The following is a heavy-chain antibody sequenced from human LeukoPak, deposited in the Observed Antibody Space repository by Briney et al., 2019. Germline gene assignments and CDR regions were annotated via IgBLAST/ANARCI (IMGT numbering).Heavy chain of an antibody. V-gene: IGHV3-74*01. CDR1: GFTFSTYW. D-gene: IGHD2-15*01. CDR2: IRTDGSTT. J-gene: IGHJ4*02. Sequence: GSLRLSCAASGFTFSTYWMHWVRQAPGKGLVWVSHIRTDGSTTTYADSVKGRFTISRDNAKNTLYLQMNSLKPEDTAVYYCASYSSDIVATPFDYWGQGTQLTVSS. CDR3: ASYSSDIVATPFDY.